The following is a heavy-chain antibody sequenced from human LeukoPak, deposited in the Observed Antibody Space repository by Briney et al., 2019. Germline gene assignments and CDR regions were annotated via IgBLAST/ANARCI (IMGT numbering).Heavy chain of an antibody. J-gene: IGHJ6*03. V-gene: IGHV1-8*03. D-gene: IGHD5-18*01. CDR3: ARVGWSEYSYGFKFYYYYYYMDV. Sequence: ASVKVSCKTSGYTFTGYYMHWVRQATGQGLEWMGWMNPNSGNTGYAQKFQGRVTITRNTSISTAYMELSSLRSEDTAVYYCARVGWSEYSYGFKFYYYYYYMDVWGKGTTVTVSS. CDR1: GYTFTGYY. CDR2: MNPNSGNT.